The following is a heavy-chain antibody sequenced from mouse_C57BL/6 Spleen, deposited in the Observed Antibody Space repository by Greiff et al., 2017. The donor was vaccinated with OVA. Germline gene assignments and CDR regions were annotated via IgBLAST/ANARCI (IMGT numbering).Heavy chain of an antibody. Sequence: EVQLVESGGGLVKPGGSLKLSCAASGFTFSDYGMHWVRQAPEKGLEWVAYISSGGSTIYYADTVKGRFTISRDNAKNTLFLQMTSLRSEDTAMDYCARSYGSSYDAMDYWGQGTSVTVSS. J-gene: IGHJ4*01. V-gene: IGHV5-17*01. CDR3: ARSYGSSYDAMDY. CDR1: GFTFSDYG. CDR2: ISSGGSTI. D-gene: IGHD1-1*01.